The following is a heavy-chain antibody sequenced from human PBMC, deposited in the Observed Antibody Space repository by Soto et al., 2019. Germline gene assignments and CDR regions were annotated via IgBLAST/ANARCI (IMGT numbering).Heavy chain of an antibody. V-gene: IGHV1-69*06. CDR2: IIPIFGTA. CDR3: ARGLGYKAPGWFDP. J-gene: IGHJ5*02. CDR1: GGTFSSYA. D-gene: IGHD6-25*01. Sequence: GPSVKGSCKASGGTFSSYAISWVRQAPGQGLEWMGGIIPIFGTANYAQKFQGRVTITADKSTSTAYMELSSLRSEDTAVYYCARGLGYKAPGWFDPWGQGTLVTVSS.